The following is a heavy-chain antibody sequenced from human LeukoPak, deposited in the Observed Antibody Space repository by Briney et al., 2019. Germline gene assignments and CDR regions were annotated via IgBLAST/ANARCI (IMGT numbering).Heavy chain of an antibody. V-gene: IGHV3-21*01. Sequence: GGSLRLSCAASGFTFSSYGMNWVRQAPGKGLEWVSSISTSSSYIYYADSVKGRFTISRDNAKNSLYLQMNSLRAEDTAVYYCARVDDSSGYYHLYAFDIWGQGTMVTVSS. J-gene: IGHJ3*02. CDR3: ARVDDSSGYYHLYAFDI. CDR1: GFTFSSYG. D-gene: IGHD3-22*01. CDR2: ISTSSSYI.